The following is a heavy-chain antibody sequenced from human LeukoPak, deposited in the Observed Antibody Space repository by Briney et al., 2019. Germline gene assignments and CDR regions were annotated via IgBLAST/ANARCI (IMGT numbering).Heavy chain of an antibody. D-gene: IGHD4-17*01. CDR3: ARDIDNGDYVVY. Sequence: GGSLRLSCAASGFTFSSYSMNWVRQAPGKGLEWVSYISSGSSTIFYADSVKGRFTISRDNAKNSVSLQMNSLRAEDTAVYYCARDIDNGDYVVYWGQGTLVTVSS. J-gene: IGHJ4*02. CDR2: ISSGSSTI. V-gene: IGHV3-48*01. CDR1: GFTFSSYS.